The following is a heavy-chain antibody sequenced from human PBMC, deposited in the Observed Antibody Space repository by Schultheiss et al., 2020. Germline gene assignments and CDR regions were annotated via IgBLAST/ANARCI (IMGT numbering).Heavy chain of an antibody. CDR1: GGSISSGGYY. V-gene: IGHV4-39*07. CDR3: ARGGYSSGWYFVDY. CDR2: IYYSGST. D-gene: IGHD6-19*01. J-gene: IGHJ4*02. Sequence: GSLRLSCTVSGGSISSGGYYWSWIRQPAGKGLEWIGSIYYSGSTYYNPSLKSRVTISIDTSKNQFSLKLSSVTAADTAVYYCARGGYSSGWYFVDYWGQGTLVTVSS.